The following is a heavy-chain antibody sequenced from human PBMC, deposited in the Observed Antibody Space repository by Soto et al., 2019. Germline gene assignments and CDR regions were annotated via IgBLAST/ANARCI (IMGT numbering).Heavy chain of an antibody. V-gene: IGHV3-7*01. Sequence: GGSLRLSCAASGFTFSSYWMSWVRQAPGKGLEWVANIKQDGSEKYYVDSVKGRFTISRDNAKNSLYLQMNSLRAEDTAVYYCARVESGYDPVWDYYYYYYMDVWGKGTTVTVSS. CDR1: GFTFSSYW. J-gene: IGHJ6*03. CDR3: ARVESGYDPVWDYYYYYYMDV. D-gene: IGHD5-12*01. CDR2: IKQDGSEK.